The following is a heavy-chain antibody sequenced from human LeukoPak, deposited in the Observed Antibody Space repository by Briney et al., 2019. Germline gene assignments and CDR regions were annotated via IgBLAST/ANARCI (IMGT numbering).Heavy chain of an antibody. J-gene: IGHJ4*02. Sequence: GGSLSLSCTASGFTFSSNGMYWGRHGPGKGLEWVAFIRYDGSEKYYGDSVKSRFTISRDNSKNTLYLQMNSLRVEDTAVYYCAKGKWYFDYWGQGTLVTVSS. CDR1: GFTFSSNG. V-gene: IGHV3-30*02. D-gene: IGHD1-26*01. CDR2: IRYDGSEK. CDR3: AKGKWYFDY.